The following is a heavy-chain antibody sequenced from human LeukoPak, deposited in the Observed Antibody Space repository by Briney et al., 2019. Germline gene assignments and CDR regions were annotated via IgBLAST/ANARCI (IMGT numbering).Heavy chain of an antibody. Sequence: ASVKVSCKASGYTFTSYDINWVRQAPGQGLEWVGWMNPKSGNTAYAQKLQGRVTMTRDTSINTAYMELSSLKSEDTAVYYCARDPFGVVMPPDYWGQGTLVTVSS. V-gene: IGHV1-8*01. D-gene: IGHD3-3*01. CDR2: MNPKSGNT. CDR3: ARDPFGVVMPPDY. J-gene: IGHJ4*02. CDR1: GYTFTSYD.